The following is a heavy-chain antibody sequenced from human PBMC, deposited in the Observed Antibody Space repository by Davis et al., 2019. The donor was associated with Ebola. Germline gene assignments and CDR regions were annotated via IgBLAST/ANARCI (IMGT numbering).Heavy chain of an antibody. D-gene: IGHD3-10*01. V-gene: IGHV3-23*01. CDR2: ISGSGGST. CDR1: GFTFSSYW. CDR3: AKDLWFGTGAFDI. J-gene: IGHJ3*02. Sequence: GESLKISCAASGFTFSSYWMSWVRQAPGKGLEWVSAISGSGGSTYYADSVKGRFTISRDNSKNTLYLQMNSLRAEDTAVYYCAKDLWFGTGAFDIWGQGTMVTVSS.